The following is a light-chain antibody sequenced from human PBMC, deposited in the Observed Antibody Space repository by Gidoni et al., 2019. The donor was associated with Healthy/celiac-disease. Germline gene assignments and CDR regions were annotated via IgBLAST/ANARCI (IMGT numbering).Light chain of an antibody. CDR1: SSNIGAGYD. CDR2: GNS. CDR3: QSYDSSLSGHVV. V-gene: IGLV1-40*01. Sequence: QSVLTQPPSVSGAPGQRVTISCTGSSSNIGAGYDVHWYQQLPRTAPKLLIYGNSNRPSGVPDRFSGYKSGTSASLAITGLQAEDEAEYYCQSYDSSLSGHVVFGGGTKLTVL. J-gene: IGLJ2*01.